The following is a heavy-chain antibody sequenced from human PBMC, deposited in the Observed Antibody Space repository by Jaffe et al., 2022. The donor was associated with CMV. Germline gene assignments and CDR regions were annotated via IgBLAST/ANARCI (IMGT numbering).Heavy chain of an antibody. CDR2: ISGSGGST. D-gene: IGHD3-10*01. V-gene: IGHV3-23*04. J-gene: IGHJ4*02. CDR3: ARGGFGSGSYYNVAVY. CDR1: GFTFNKYA. Sequence: EVQLVESGGGLAQPGGSLRLSCAASGFTFNKYAMSWVRQAPGKGLEWVSGISGSGGSTYYADSVKGRFTISRDNSKNTLYMQMNSLRAEDTAVYFCARGGFGSGSYYNVAVYWGQGTLLTVSS.